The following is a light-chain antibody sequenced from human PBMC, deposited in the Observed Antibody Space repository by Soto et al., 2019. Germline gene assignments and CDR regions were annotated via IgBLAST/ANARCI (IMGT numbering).Light chain of an antibody. J-gene: IGKJ1*01. CDR3: QQSYSPPPA. CDR1: QSISNY. Sequence: DIQTTQSPSSLSASVGDRVTISCLTSQSISNYLNWYQQRPGKAPKLLIYAASDLQTGVPSRFSGSGSGTDFTLTISGLQAEDSATYYCQQSYSPPPAFGQGTKVDIK. V-gene: IGKV1-39*01. CDR2: AAS.